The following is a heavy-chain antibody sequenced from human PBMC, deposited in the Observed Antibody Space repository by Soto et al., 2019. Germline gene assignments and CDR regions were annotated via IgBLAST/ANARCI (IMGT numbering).Heavy chain of an antibody. J-gene: IGHJ6*02. V-gene: IGHV5-51*01. Sequence: VESLKISCKTSGYSFISYWIGWVRQKPGKGLEWKCIIFPGDSDIRYSPSFEGQVTLSADKSTNTAFLQWTTLKASDSAIYYCGRAVYGSGPLDVCGQRTTGTVAS. CDR2: IFPGDSDI. CDR3: GRAVYGSGPLDV. D-gene: IGHD3-10*01. CDR1: GYSFISYW.